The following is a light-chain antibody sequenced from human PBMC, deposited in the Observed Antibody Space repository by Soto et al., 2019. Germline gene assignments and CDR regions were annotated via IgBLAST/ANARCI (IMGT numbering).Light chain of an antibody. V-gene: IGKV3-15*01. CDR3: QHYTSWQT. Sequence: EIVMTQSPASLSVSPGGRATLSCRASRAISNNLAWYQQRPGQPPRLLIYGASTRATGVPARFSGSGWGTDFTLTISGLQSDDFAVYYCQHYTSWQTFGQGTQVDIK. CDR1: RAISNN. J-gene: IGKJ1*01. CDR2: GAS.